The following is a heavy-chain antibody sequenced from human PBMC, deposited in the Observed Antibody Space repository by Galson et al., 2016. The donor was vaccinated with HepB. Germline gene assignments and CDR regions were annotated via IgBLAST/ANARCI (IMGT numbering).Heavy chain of an antibody. J-gene: IGHJ5*01. CDR3: ARLKAYGEYLNYVDS. CDR1: GGSVYTFDYY. CDR2: MFHSGTT. Sequence: TLSLTCAVSGGSVYTFDYYWSWIRLLPGKGLQWIGGMFHSGTTSYDPSLGRRVTMSVETSRNQFSLKVRSVTAADTAVYYCARLKAYGEYLNYVDSWGQGAQVTVAS. V-gene: IGHV4-31*11. D-gene: IGHD4-17*01.